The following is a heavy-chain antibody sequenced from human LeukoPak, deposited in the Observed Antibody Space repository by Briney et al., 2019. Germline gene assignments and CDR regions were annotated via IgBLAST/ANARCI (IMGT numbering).Heavy chain of an antibody. CDR3: ARLTRGSSGGY. D-gene: IGHD3-10*01. CDR2: IKEDGSEK. J-gene: IGHJ4*02. CDR1: GFTFSSYT. V-gene: IGHV3-7*03. Sequence: PGGSLRLSCAASGFTFSSYTMSWARQAPGKGPEWVATIKEDGSEKYYVDSVKGRFTISRDNAENALYLQMSSLRADDTAIYFCARLTRGSSGGYWGQGTLVTVSS.